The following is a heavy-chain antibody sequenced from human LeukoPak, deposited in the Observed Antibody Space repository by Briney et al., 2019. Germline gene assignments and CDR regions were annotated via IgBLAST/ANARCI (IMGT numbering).Heavy chain of an antibody. Sequence: GGSLRLSCAASGFTFSSYAMHWVRQAPGKGLEWVAVISYDGSNKYYADSVKGRFTISRDNSQNTLYLQMNSLRAEDTAVYYCAREESSSSLVDYWGQGTLVTVSS. CDR1: GFTFSSYA. CDR3: AREESSSSLVDY. V-gene: IGHV3-30-3*01. J-gene: IGHJ4*02. D-gene: IGHD6-13*01. CDR2: ISYDGSNK.